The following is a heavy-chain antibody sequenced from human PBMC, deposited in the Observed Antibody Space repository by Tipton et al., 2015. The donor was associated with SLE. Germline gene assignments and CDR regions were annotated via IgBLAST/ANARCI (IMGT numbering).Heavy chain of an antibody. Sequence: TLSLTCTVSGGSISSSSYYWGWIRQPPGKGLEWIGSIYYSGSTYYNPSLKSRVTISVDTSKNTLYLQMNSLRAEDTAVYYCARQVAFPRNYFDYWGQGTLVTVSS. CDR1: GGSISSSSYY. V-gene: IGHV4-39*01. CDR2: IYYSGST. D-gene: IGHD2-15*01. CDR3: ARQVAFPRNYFDY. J-gene: IGHJ4*02.